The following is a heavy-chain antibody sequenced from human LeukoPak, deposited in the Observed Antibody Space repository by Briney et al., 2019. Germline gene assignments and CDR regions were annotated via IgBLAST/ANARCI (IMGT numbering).Heavy chain of an antibody. Sequence: PSETLSLTCTVSGGSISSGSYYWSWIRQPAGKGLEWIGRIYTSGSTNYNPSLKSRVTISVDTSKNQFSLKLSSVTAADTAVYYCARTPEVPSHYYYYYMDVWGKGTTVTVSS. J-gene: IGHJ6*03. V-gene: IGHV4-61*02. CDR3: ARTPEVPSHYYYYYMDV. CDR1: GGSISSGSYY. CDR2: IYTSGST.